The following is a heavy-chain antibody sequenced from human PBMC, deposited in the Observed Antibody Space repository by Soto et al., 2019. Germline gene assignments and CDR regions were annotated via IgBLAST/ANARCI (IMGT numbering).Heavy chain of an antibody. CDR3: ARDRLNCSGGSCYTATVGSYYYYGMDV. J-gene: IGHJ6*02. D-gene: IGHD2-15*01. CDR1: GYTFTSYY. Sequence: ASVKVSCKASGYTFTSYYMHWVRQAPGQGLEWMGIINPSGGSTSYAQKFQGRVTMTRDTSTSTVYMELSSLRSEDMAVYYCARDRLNCSGGSCYTATVGSYYYYGMDVWGQGTTVTVSS. V-gene: IGHV1-46*01. CDR2: INPSGGST.